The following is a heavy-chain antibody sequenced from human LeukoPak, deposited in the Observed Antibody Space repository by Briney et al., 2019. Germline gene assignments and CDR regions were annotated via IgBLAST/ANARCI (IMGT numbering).Heavy chain of an antibody. CDR3: ARVQQQLALYAFDF. V-gene: IGHV4-34*01. Sequence: SETLSLTCAVYGGSFSGHYWTWIRQPPGNGLEWLGEINHSGSTNYNPSLKSRVTIAVDPSKNQFSLKVRSVTAADTAVYYCARVQQQLALYAFDFWGHGTPVTVSS. J-gene: IGHJ3*01. D-gene: IGHD6-13*01. CDR2: INHSGST. CDR1: GGSFSGHY.